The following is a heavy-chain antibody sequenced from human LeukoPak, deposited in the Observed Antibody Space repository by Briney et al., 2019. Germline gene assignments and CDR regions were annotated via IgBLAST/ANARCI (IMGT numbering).Heavy chain of an antibody. V-gene: IGHV3-11*01. CDR1: GFTYSDYY. Sequence: GGSLRLSCADSGFTYSDYYMSWIRQAPGKGLEWVSYISSSGSTIYYADAVKRRFTISRDNAKNSLYLQMNSLRAEDTAVYYCVRCGSGSWEDYWGQGTLVTVSS. CDR3: VRCGSGSWEDY. CDR2: ISSSGSTI. J-gene: IGHJ4*02. D-gene: IGHD3-10*01.